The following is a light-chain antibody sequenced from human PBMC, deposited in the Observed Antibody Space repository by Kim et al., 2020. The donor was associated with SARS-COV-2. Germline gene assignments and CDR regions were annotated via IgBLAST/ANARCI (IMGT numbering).Light chain of an antibody. CDR2: GAS. Sequence: EIVMTQSPATLSVSPGERVTLSCRASQSVDTNLAWYQQKPGQAPRLLLYGASTRATDIPARFSGGGSGTEFTLIISSLQSEDFAVYYWQQYSHWPPYTFGQGTKLEI. CDR1: QSVDTN. J-gene: IGKJ2*01. V-gene: IGKV3-15*01. CDR3: QQYSHWPPYT.